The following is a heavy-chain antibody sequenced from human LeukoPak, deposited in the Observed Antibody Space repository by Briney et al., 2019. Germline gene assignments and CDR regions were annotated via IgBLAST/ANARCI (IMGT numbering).Heavy chain of an antibody. Sequence: PSETLSLTCSVSGGSISNYYWSWIRQPPGKRLEWIGYIYYSGSTNYNPSLKSRVTISVDTSKNQFSLKLSSVTAADTAVYYCARMPGIRRYGMDVWGQGTTVTVSS. D-gene: IGHD1-14*01. J-gene: IGHJ6*02. V-gene: IGHV4-59*01. CDR3: ARMPGIRRYGMDV. CDR2: IYYSGST. CDR1: GGSISNYY.